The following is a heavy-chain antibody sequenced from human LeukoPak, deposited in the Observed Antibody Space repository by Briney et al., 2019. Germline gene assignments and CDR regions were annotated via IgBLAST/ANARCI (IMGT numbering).Heavy chain of an antibody. Sequence: GGSLRLSCAASGSTFSSYGMHWVRQAPGKGLEWVAVIWYDGSNKHYVDSVKGRFTISRDNSKNTLYLRMNSLRAEDTAVYYCARGFGGVYYYYGMDVWGQGTTVTVSS. V-gene: IGHV3-33*01. CDR1: GSTFSSYG. J-gene: IGHJ6*02. D-gene: IGHD3-10*01. CDR3: ARGFGGVYYYYGMDV. CDR2: IWYDGSNK.